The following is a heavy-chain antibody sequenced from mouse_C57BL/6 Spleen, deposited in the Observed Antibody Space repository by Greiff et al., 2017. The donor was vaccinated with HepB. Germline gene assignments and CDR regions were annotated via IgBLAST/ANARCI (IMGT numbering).Heavy chain of an antibody. Sequence: QVQLQQSGPGLVQPSQSLSITCTVSGFSLTSYGVHWVRQSPGKGLEWLGVIWSGGSTDYNAAFISRLSISKDNSTSQVFFKMNSLQADDTAIYYCARNWGGCDSWFAYWGQGTLVTVSA. CDR1: GFSLTSYG. J-gene: IGHJ3*01. V-gene: IGHV2-2*01. CDR3: ARNWGGCDSWFAY. CDR2: IWSGGST.